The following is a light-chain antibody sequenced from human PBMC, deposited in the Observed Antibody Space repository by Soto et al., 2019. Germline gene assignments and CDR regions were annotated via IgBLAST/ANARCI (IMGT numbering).Light chain of an antibody. Sequence: QSALTQPPSASGSPGQSVTISCTGTSSDVGGYNYVSWYQQHPGKAPKVMIYEVSKRPSGVPDRFSGSKSGNTAPLTVSGLQAEDEADYYRSSYAGSNLVFGGGTKLTVL. V-gene: IGLV2-8*01. CDR1: SSDVGGYNY. CDR3: SSYAGSNLV. CDR2: EVS. J-gene: IGLJ2*01.